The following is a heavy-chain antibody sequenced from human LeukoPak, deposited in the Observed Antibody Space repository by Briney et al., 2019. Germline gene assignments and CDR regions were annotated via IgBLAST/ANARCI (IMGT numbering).Heavy chain of an antibody. CDR3: ASVRGSSSSYYFDY. CDR1: GFTVSSNY. CDR2: IYSGGST. D-gene: IGHD1-26*01. Sequence: PGGSLRLSCAASGFTVSSNYMSWVRQAPGKGLEWVSVIYSGGSTYYADSVKGRFTISRDNSKNTLYLQMNSLRAEDTAVYYCASVRGSSSSYYFDYWGQGALVTVSS. J-gene: IGHJ4*02. V-gene: IGHV3-53*01.